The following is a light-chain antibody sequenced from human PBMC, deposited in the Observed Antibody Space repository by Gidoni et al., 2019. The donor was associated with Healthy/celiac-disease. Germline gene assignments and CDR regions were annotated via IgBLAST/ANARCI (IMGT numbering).Light chain of an antibody. CDR2: AAS. Sequence: IHLTQSPSSLSASGGDIVTISCRASHGISNYLGWYQQKPGKVPKLLIYAASTLQSGVPSRFSSSGSRTDFTLTISRQQPEYVATYYCQRYNRAPLTFXGXTKVEIK. CDR3: QRYNRAPLT. J-gene: IGKJ4*01. CDR1: HGISNY. V-gene: IGKV1-27*01.